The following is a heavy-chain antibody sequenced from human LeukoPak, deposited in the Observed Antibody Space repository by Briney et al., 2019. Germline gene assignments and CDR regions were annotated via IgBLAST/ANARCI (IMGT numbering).Heavy chain of an antibody. CDR1: GFTFSSYW. CDR3: AREGVYNDYHPQGADY. CDR2: IKHDGSAK. D-gene: IGHD5-12*01. Sequence: GGFLRLSCAASGFTFSSYWMSWVRQAPGEGLEWVANIKHDGSAKYYVASVKGRFTISRDNAYNSLYLQMNSLRGDDTAIYYCAREGVYNDYHPQGADYWGQGTLVTVSS. V-gene: IGHV3-7*01. J-gene: IGHJ4*02.